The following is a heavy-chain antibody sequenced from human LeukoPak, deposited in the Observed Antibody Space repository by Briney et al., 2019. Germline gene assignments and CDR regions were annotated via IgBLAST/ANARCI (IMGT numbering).Heavy chain of an antibody. CDR3: ARGRLARSPYFDY. J-gene: IGHJ4*02. Sequence: NPSQTLSLTCTVSGGSISSGTYYWSWIRQPAGKGLEWIGRIDASGSTNYSPSLKSRLTISVDTSKKQFSLKLSSVTAADTAVYYCARGRLARSPYFDYWGQGTLVTVSS. CDR2: IDASGST. V-gene: IGHV4-61*02. D-gene: IGHD6-19*01. CDR1: GGSISSGTYY.